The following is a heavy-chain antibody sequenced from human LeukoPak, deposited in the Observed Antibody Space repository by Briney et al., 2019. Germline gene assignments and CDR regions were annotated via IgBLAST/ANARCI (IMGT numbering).Heavy chain of an antibody. CDR1: GGTFSSYA. J-gene: IGHJ4*02. V-gene: IGHV1-69*04. D-gene: IGHD3-16*01. CDR3: ARDTAGPAGIYDFDY. Sequence: SVKVSCKASGGTFSSYAISWVRQAPVQGLEWMGRIIPIFGIANNAQKFQGRVTITADKSTSTAYMELRSLRSEDTAVYYCARDTAGPAGIYDFDYWGQGTLVTVSS. CDR2: IIPIFGIA.